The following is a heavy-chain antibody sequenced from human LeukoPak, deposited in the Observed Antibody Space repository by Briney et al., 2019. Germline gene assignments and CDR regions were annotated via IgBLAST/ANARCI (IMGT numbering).Heavy chain of an antibody. J-gene: IGHJ4*02. V-gene: IGHV1-46*01. CDR1: GYTFTSYY. Sequence: ASVKVSCKASGYTFTSYYMHWGRQAPGQGLEWMGIINPSGGSTSYAQKFQGRVTMTRDTSTSTVYMELSSLRSEDTAVYYCARDLSGSSGYSGYYFDYWGQGTLVTVSS. CDR2: INPSGGST. CDR3: ARDLSGSSGYSGYYFDY. D-gene: IGHD3-22*01.